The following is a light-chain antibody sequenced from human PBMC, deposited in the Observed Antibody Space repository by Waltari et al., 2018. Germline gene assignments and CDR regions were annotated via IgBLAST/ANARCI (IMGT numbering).Light chain of an antibody. V-gene: IGLV1-40*01. CDR2: GNS. J-gene: IGLJ2*01. CDR3: QSYDSSLSALMI. CDR1: SSHIGAGYD. Sequence: QSVLTQPPSVSGAPGQRVTISCTGSSSHIGAGYDVHWYQQLPGTAPKLLIYGNSNRPSGVPDRFSGSKSGTSASLAITGLQAEDEADYYCQSYDSSLSALMIFGGGTKLTVL.